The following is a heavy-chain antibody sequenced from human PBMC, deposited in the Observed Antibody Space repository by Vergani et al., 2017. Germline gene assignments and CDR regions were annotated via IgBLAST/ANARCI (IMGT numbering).Heavy chain of an antibody. J-gene: IGHJ6*03. CDR1: GGSIRSTFYY. V-gene: IGHV4-39*01. D-gene: IGHD6-13*01. CDR2: IYYSGST. CDR3: ARHKEQLVPGNYYYYYYMDV. Sequence: LQLQESYPGLVKPSETLSLTCTVSGGSIRSTFYYWGWIRQPPGKALEWIGPIYYSGSTYYNPSLKSRVTISVDTSKNQFSLKLNSVTAADTAVYYCARHKEQLVPGNYYYYYYMDVWGKGTTVTVSS.